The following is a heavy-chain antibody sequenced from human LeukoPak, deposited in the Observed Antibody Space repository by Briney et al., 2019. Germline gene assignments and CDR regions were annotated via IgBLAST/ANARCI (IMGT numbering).Heavy chain of an antibody. CDR3: ATWSNSWSAFYC. V-gene: IGHV1-2*02. J-gene: IGHJ4*02. Sequence: AASVKVSCKASGYTFTGFYIYWVRQAPGQGLEWMGWINPNNGDTNYAQKFQGRVTMTRDTSITTVYMDLSRLKFDDTAVYYCATWSNSWSAFYCWGQGTLLTVSS. CDR1: GYTFTGFY. D-gene: IGHD6-13*01. CDR2: INPNNGDT.